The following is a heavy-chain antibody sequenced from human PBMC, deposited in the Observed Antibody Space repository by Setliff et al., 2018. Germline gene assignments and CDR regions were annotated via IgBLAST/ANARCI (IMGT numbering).Heavy chain of an antibody. D-gene: IGHD3-10*01. CDR2: VQFDGSNK. J-gene: IGHJ4*02. CDR1: GFSFNTYG. V-gene: IGHV3-30*02. CDR3: RLWFGELSRDY. Sequence: GGSLRLSCAASGFSFNTYGMHWVRQAPGEGLEWVAFVQFDGSNKYYADSVKGRFTISGDTSKNALYLQMNSLRAEDTAVYYCRLWFGELSRDYWGPGTQVTVSS.